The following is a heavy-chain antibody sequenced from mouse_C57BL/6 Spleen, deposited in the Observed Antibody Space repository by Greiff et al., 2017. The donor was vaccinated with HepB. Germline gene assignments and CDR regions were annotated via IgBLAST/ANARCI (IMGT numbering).Heavy chain of an antibody. CDR1: GFTFSSYG. CDR2: ISSGGSYT. Sequence: EVKVVESGGDLVKPGGSLKLSCAASGFTFSSYGMSWVRQTPDKRLEWVATISSGGSYTYYPDSVKGRFTISRDNAKNTLYLQMSSLKSEDTAMYYCASTGTWGFAYWGQGTLVTVSA. CDR3: ASTGTWGFAY. D-gene: IGHD4-1*02. V-gene: IGHV5-6*01. J-gene: IGHJ3*01.